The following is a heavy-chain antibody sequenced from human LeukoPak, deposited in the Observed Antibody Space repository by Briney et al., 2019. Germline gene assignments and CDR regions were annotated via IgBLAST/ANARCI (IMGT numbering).Heavy chain of an antibody. CDR2: ISSISSYI. V-gene: IGHV3-21*01. CDR1: GFTFTSYS. CDR3: ARCLYYYDSSGYPYYYGMDV. J-gene: IGHJ6*02. D-gene: IGHD3-22*01. Sequence: GGSLRLSCAASGFTFTSYSMNWVRQAPGKGLEWVSSISSISSYIYYADSVKGRFTISRDNAKNSLYLQMNSLRAEDTAVYYCARCLYYYDSSGYPYYYGMDVWGQGTTVTVSS.